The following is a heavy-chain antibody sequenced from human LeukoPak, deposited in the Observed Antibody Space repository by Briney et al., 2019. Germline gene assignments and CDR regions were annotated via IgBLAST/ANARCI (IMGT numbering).Heavy chain of an antibody. J-gene: IGHJ4*02. Sequence: PGGSLRLSCAASGFTFSNHAMMWVRQAPGRGLVWVSAISGGGVSTYYTDSVKGRFTISRDNSKNTLYLQMNSLRAEDTAVYYCALYLRVRGDYWGQGTLVSVSS. CDR3: ALYLRVRGDY. D-gene: IGHD3-10*01. CDR1: GFTFSNHA. V-gene: IGHV3-23*01. CDR2: ISGGGVST.